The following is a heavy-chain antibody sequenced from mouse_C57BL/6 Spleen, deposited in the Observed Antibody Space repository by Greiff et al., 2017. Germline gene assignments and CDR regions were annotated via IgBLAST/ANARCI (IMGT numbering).Heavy chain of an antibody. D-gene: IGHD2-3*01. Sequence: EVKLVESWGGLVQPGGSLKLSCAASGFTFSDYYMYWVRQTPEKRLEWVAYISNGGGSTYYPDTVKGRFTISRDNAKNTLYLQMSRLMSEDTAMYYCARHEGLLLDYWGQGTTLTVSS. J-gene: IGHJ2*01. V-gene: IGHV5-12*01. CDR2: ISNGGGST. CDR1: GFTFSDYY. CDR3: ARHEGLLLDY.